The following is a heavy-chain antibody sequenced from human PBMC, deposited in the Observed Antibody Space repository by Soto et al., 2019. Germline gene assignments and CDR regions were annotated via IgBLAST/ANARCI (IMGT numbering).Heavy chain of an antibody. J-gene: IGHJ4*01. V-gene: IGHV3-11*01. CDR3: ASLPQGYYDRSGRLVDY. CDR1: GFTFSDYY. CDR2: ISAGGSDI. Sequence: QVQLVESGGGLVKPGGSLRLSCASSGFTFSDYYMSWIRQAPGKGLEWVAYISAGGSDIYYGDSVKGRFTVSRDNTKESLYLQMSNLRADDTAIYYCASLPQGYYDRSGRLVDYWGHGTLVTVSS. D-gene: IGHD3-22*01.